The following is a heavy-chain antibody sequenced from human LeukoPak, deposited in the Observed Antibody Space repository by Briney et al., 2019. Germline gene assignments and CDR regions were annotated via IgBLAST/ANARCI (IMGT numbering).Heavy chain of an antibody. V-gene: IGHV3-23*01. Sequence: GGSLRLPCAASRFTFSTYVMSWVRQAPGKGLEWVSAISGSGGSTYYADSVKGRFTISRDNSKNTLYLQMNSLGADDTAVHYCAKGNWRYFDYWGQGTLVTVSS. CDR3: AKGNWRYFDY. CDR1: RFTFSTYV. CDR2: ISGSGGST. J-gene: IGHJ4*02. D-gene: IGHD1-1*01.